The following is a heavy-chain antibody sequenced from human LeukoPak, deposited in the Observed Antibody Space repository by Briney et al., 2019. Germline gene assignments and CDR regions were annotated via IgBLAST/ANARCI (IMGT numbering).Heavy chain of an antibody. Sequence: ASVTVSCKVSANIVSELAMYWVRQAPGKGLEWMGGFDPEDGEIVYANQFRGRVTMTEDTSTDTAYLEVTGLRFEDTAVYYCATNRRPQSGRFYRPPTFYGLDVWGQGTTVIVSS. J-gene: IGHJ6*02. CDR1: ANIVSELA. CDR2: FDPEDGEI. CDR3: ATNRRPQSGRFYRPPTFYGLDV. V-gene: IGHV1-24*01. D-gene: IGHD1-26*01.